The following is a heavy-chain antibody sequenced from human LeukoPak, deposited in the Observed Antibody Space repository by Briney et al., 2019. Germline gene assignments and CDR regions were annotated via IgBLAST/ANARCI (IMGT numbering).Heavy chain of an antibody. V-gene: IGHV3-66*04. CDR1: GXTVSGTY. J-gene: IGHJ4*02. CDR3: ARLRTVGSSWPPDYFDY. CDR2: IYSDGST. D-gene: IGHD6-13*01. Sequence: GGSLRLSCAASGXTVSGTYMSWVRQPPGKGLEWVSVIYSDGSTYYADSVKGRFTLSRDNSKNTLFLQMKDLRAEDTAVYYCARLRTVGSSWPPDYFDYWGQGTLVTVSS.